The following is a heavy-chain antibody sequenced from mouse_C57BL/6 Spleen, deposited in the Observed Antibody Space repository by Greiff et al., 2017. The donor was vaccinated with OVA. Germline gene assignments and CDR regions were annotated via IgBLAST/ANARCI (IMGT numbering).Heavy chain of an antibody. CDR1: GFNIKNPY. CDR3: AREGEDYYYGSSLYWYFDV. Sequence: EVKLVESVAELVRPGASVKLSCTASGFNIKNPYMHWVKQRPEQGLEWIGRIDPANGNTKYAPKFQGKATITADTSSNTAYLQLSSLTSEDTAIYYCAREGEDYYYGSSLYWYFDVWGTGTTVTVSS. J-gene: IGHJ1*03. D-gene: IGHD1-1*01. CDR2: IDPANGNT. V-gene: IGHV14-3*01.